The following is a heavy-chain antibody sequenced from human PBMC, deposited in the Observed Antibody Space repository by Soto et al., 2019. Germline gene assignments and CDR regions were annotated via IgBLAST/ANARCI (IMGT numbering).Heavy chain of an antibody. CDR1: GFTFSSYG. V-gene: IGHV3-33*01. CDR2: IWYDGSNK. CDR3: ARDLGGWFSAAEY. Sequence: QVQLVESGGGVVQPGRSLRLSCAASGFTFSSYGMHWVRQAPGKGLEWVAVIWYDGSNKYYADSVKGRLTISRDSSKNMLELEMSSLRAEDTAVYYCARDLGGWFSAAEYWGLGTLVTVSS. J-gene: IGHJ4*02. D-gene: IGHD6-19*01.